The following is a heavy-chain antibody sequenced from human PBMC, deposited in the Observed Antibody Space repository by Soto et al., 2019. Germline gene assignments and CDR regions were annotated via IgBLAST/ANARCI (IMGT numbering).Heavy chain of an antibody. V-gene: IGHV3-23*01. CDR3: AKGSGCGSWGHIGCSSTIGYNWFDP. CDR1: GFTFSSYA. J-gene: IGHJ5*02. CDR2: ISGSGGST. Sequence: PWGSLRLSCAASGFTFSSYAMSWVRQAPGKGLEWVSAISGSGGSTYYADSVKGRFTISRDNSKNTLYLQMNSLRAEDTAVYYCAKGSGCGSWGHIGCSSTIGYNWFDPWGQGTLVTVSS. D-gene: IGHD2-2*01.